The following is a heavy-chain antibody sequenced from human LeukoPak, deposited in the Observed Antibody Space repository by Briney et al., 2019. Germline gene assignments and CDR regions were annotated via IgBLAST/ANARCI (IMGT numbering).Heavy chain of an antibody. CDR1: GFTFSSYG. CDR2: ISYDGSNK. Sequence: GGSLRLSCAASGFTFSSYGMHWVRQAPGKGLEWVAVISYDGSNKYYADSVKGRFTISRDNSKNTLYLQMNSLRAEDTAVYYCAKGKQWLVLGYAFDIWGQGTMVTVSS. V-gene: IGHV3-30*18. J-gene: IGHJ3*02. CDR3: AKGKQWLVLGYAFDI. D-gene: IGHD6-19*01.